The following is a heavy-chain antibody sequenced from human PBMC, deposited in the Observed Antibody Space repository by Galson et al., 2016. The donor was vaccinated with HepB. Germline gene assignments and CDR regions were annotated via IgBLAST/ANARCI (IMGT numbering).Heavy chain of an antibody. D-gene: IGHD3-10*01. J-gene: IGHJ4*02. V-gene: IGHV4-34*09. CDR3: ARDGRLGEKGLYDF. CDR2: IYYSGST. Sequence: LRLSCAVSGLTVSGDYMSWVRQAPGKGLEWIGSIYYSGSTDCNPSLKSRVTISVDTSKNQFSLKLSSVTAVDTAVYYCARDGRLGEKGLYDFWGQGTLVTVSS. CDR1: GLTVSGDY.